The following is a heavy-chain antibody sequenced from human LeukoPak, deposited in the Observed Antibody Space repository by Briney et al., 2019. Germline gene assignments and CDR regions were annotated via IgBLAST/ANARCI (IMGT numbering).Heavy chain of an antibody. J-gene: IGHJ6*03. V-gene: IGHV4-59*01. CDR2: IYYSGST. Sequence: SETLSLTCTVSGGSISSYYWSWIRQPPGKGLEWIGYIYYSGSTNYKPSLKSRVTISVDTSKNQFSLKLSSVTAADTAVYYCARDISVSSGYSYYYYMDVWGKGTTVTVSS. CDR3: ARDISVSSGYSYYYYMDV. CDR1: GGSISSYY. D-gene: IGHD3-22*01.